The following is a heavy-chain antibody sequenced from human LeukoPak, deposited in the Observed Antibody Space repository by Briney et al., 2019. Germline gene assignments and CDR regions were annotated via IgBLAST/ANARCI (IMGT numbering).Heavy chain of an antibody. D-gene: IGHD5-24*01. Sequence: GGSLRLSCAASGFTFADYGMSWVRQAPGRGLEWVSGVNWNGGSTGYVDSVKGRFTIFRDNAKSSLYLQMNSLRAEDTALYYCARVVLSRGERDYWGQGTLVTVSS. V-gene: IGHV3-20*04. CDR2: VNWNGGST. J-gene: IGHJ4*02. CDR1: GFTFADYG. CDR3: ARVVLSRGERDY.